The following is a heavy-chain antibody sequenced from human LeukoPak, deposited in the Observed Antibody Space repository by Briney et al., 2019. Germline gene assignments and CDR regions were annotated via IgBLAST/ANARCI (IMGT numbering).Heavy chain of an antibody. J-gene: IGHJ4*02. CDR2: ISGSGGST. CDR3: AKDLRRGGVAARHSRGPFDY. V-gene: IGHV3-23*01. Sequence: GGSLRLSCAASGFTFSSYAMSWVRQAPGKGLEWVSAISGSGGSTYYADSVKGRFTISRDNSKNTLYLQMNSLRAEGTAVYYCAKDLRRGGVAARHSRGPFDYWGQGTLVTVSS. D-gene: IGHD6-6*01. CDR1: GFTFSSYA.